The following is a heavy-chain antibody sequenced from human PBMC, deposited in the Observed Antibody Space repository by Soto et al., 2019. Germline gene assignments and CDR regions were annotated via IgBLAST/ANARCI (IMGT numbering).Heavy chain of an antibody. Sequence: GGSLRLSCAASGFTVSSNYMTWVRQAPGKGLEWVSGISGRDGSTYYADSVKGRFTISRDNSRNTLYLQMNSLRAEDTAVYYCAKHFPYFQYWGQGTLVTVSS. CDR1: GFTVSSNY. CDR3: AKHFPYFQY. V-gene: IGHV3-23*01. CDR2: ISGRDGST. J-gene: IGHJ4*02.